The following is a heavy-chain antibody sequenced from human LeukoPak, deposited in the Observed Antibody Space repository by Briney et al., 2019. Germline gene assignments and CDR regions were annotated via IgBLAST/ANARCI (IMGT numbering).Heavy chain of an antibody. CDR2: IYYSGST. V-gene: IGHV4-31*03. CDR3: AREGLPSSGLDY. CDR1: GGSISSGGYY. D-gene: IGHD3-22*01. J-gene: IGHJ4*02. Sequence: SSETLSLTCTVSGGSISSGGYYWSWIRQHPGKGLEWIGYIYYSGSTYYNPSLKSRVTISVDTSKNQFPLKLSSVTAADTAVYYCAREGLPSSGLDYWGQGTLVTVSS.